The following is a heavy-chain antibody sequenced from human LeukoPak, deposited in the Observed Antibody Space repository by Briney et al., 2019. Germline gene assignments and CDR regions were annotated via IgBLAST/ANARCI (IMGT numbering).Heavy chain of an antibody. J-gene: IGHJ4*02. CDR1: GFTFSSYG. D-gene: IGHD6-25*01. Sequence: GGSLRLSCAASGFTFSSYGMHWVRQAPGKGLEWVAVIWYDGSNKYYADAVKGRFTISRDNAKNPLYLQMNSLRAEDTAVYYWGREVGLYRSEYWGQGTLVTVSS. CDR2: IWYDGSNK. V-gene: IGHV3-33*01. CDR3: GREVGLYRSEY.